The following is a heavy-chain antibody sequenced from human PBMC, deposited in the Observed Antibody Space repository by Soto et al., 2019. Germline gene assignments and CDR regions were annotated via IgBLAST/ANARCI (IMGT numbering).Heavy chain of an antibody. D-gene: IGHD2-15*01. CDR2: ISYDGGNK. Sequence: GGSLRLSWVASGFIFSSYGMHWVRQAPGKGLEWLADISYDGGNKFYADSMKGRFLISRDNSKNTLYLQMNSLRVEDTAVYYCAKDGDCSAGNCYAAHPDYWGQGALVTVSS. J-gene: IGHJ4*02. CDR1: GFIFSSYG. V-gene: IGHV3-30*18. CDR3: AKDGDCSAGNCYAAHPDY.